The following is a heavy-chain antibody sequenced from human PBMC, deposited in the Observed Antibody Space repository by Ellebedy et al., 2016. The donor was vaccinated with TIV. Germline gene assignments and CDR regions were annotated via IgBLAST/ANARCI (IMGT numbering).Heavy chain of an antibody. D-gene: IGHD4-17*01. Sequence: GESLKISXAASGFTFDDYTMHWVRQAPGKGLEWVSLISWDGGSTYYADSVKGRFTISRDNSKNSLYLQMNSLRTEDTALYYCAKAGWGYGDRKPSDGFDIWGQGTTVTVSS. CDR2: ISWDGGST. V-gene: IGHV3-43*01. CDR1: GFTFDDYT. CDR3: AKAGWGYGDRKPSDGFDI. J-gene: IGHJ3*02.